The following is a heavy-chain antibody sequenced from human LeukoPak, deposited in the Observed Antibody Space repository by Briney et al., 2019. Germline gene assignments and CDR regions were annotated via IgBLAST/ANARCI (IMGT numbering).Heavy chain of an antibody. CDR3: ATALTGHDAFDI. V-gene: IGHV1-46*01. CDR1: GYTFTSYY. Sequence: ASVKVSCKASGYTFTSYYMHWVRQAPGQGLEWMGIINPSGGSTSYAQKFQGRVTMTRDMSTSTVYMELSSLRSEDTPVYYCATALTGHDAFDIWGQGTMVTVPS. CDR2: INPSGGST. D-gene: IGHD1-14*01. J-gene: IGHJ3*02.